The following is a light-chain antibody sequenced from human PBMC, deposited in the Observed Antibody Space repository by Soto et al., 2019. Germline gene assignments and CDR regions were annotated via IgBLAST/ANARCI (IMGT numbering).Light chain of an antibody. J-gene: IGKJ2*01. V-gene: IGKV3-15*01. CDR1: QRVSSN. CDR3: QQYSNWPYT. CDR2: GAS. Sequence: EIVRTQSPATLSVSPGERATLSCRASQRVSSNLAWYQQKPGQAPRLHIYGASTRATGIPARFSGSGSGTEFTLTISSLQSEDFAVYYCQQYSNWPYTFGQGTNLEIK.